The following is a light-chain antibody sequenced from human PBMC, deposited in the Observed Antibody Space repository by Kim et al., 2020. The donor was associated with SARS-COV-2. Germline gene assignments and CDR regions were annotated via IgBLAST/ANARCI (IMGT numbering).Light chain of an antibody. V-gene: IGKV1-39*01. CDR1: QSITTY. CDR3: HQSYNAPYT. J-gene: IGKJ2*01. Sequence: YASAGDRVTITCRASQSITTYVSWYQQKPGRAPQLLIYAASILQTGVPSRFSGSGSGTDFTLTISSLQPEDFATYYCHQSYNAPYTFGQGTKLEI. CDR2: AAS.